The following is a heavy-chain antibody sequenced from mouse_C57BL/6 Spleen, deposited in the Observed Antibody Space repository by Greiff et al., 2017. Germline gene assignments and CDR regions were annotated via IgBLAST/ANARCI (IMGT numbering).Heavy chain of an antibody. J-gene: IGHJ3*01. CDR2: ISSGGDYI. V-gene: IGHV5-9-1*02. CDR3: TRVMGYPFAY. CDR1: GFTFSSYA. D-gene: IGHD2-2*01. Sequence: EVKLMESGEGLVKPGGSLKLSCAASGFTFSSYAMSWVRQTPEKRLEWVAYISSGGDYIYYADTVKGRFTISRDNARNTLHLQMSSLKSEDTAMYYCTRVMGYPFAYWGQGTLVTVSA.